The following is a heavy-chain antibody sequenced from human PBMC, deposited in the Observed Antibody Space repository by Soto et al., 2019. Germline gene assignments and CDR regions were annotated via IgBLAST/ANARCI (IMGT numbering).Heavy chain of an antibody. J-gene: IGHJ4*02. Sequence: QVQLMQSGAEVKKPGASVKVSCKASGYTFTSYNVHWVRQAPGQGLEWMGIIYASGGSTTYAQNFQGSLTVTRDTSTSTVYMELSSLRSDDTAVYYCFRGGFPDYGKEGRYWGQGTLVTVSS. CDR3: FRGGFPDYGKEGRY. CDR1: GYTFTSYN. D-gene: IGHD4-17*01. V-gene: IGHV1-46*01. CDR2: IYASGGST.